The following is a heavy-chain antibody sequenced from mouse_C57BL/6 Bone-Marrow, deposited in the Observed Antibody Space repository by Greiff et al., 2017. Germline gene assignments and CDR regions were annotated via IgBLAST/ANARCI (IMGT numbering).Heavy chain of an antibody. J-gene: IGHJ3*01. V-gene: IGHV1-7*01. CDR1: GYTFTSYW. Sequence: VQLVESGAELAKPGASVKLSCKASGYTFTSYWMHWVKQRPGQGLEWIGYINPSSGYTKYNQKFKDKATLTADKSSSTASMQLRSLTYEDSAVYYCAVLCFAYWRQGTLVTVSA. CDR3: AVLCFAY. CDR2: INPSSGYT.